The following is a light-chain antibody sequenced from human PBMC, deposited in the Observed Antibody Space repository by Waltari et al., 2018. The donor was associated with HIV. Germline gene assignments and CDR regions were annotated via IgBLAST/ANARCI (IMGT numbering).Light chain of an antibody. V-gene: IGKV3-20*01. CDR2: GAT. Sequence: VVFTQSPDSLALSPGDRPTLLCRANETIIMKYLAWFQPRPGQAPRLLLYGATSRAAGSPGRFSGSGLGTDFTLTIDKLEPADFAVYFCHQYGLSPWTFGQGTRVDI. CDR1: ETIIMKY. J-gene: IGKJ1*01. CDR3: HQYGLSPWT.